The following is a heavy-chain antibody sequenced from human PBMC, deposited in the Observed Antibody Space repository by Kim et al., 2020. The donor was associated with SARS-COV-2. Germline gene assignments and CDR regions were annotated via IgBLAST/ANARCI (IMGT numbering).Heavy chain of an antibody. CDR3: ARVWSGSDYQTSDY. CDR2: IIQSGGT. Sequence: SETLSLTCAVYNGSFSAYYWTWIRQPPGKGLEWVGEIIQSGGTNYNPSLKSRVTISLDTSKNQFSLKLSSVTAADTAVYYCARVWSGSDYQTSDYCGQGT. V-gene: IGHV4-34*12. D-gene: IGHD3-10*01. J-gene: IGHJ4*02. CDR1: NGSFSAYY.